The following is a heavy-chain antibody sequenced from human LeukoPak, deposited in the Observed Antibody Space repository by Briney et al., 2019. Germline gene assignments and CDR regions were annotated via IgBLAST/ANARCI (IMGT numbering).Heavy chain of an antibody. V-gene: IGHV3-23*01. J-gene: IGHJ4*02. CDR1: GFTFVTCA. Sequence: PGGSLRLSCAASGFTFVTCAMTWVRQAPGKGLEWVSSVSGSGHETFYSDSVKGRFTISRDNSKDTVYLQMNNLKAEDTALYFCVKNQRIMARRFLARTRVIVTSPLEDWGQGTLVAASS. D-gene: IGHD2-21*01. CDR3: VKNQRIMARRFLARTRVIVTSPLED. CDR2: VSGSGHET.